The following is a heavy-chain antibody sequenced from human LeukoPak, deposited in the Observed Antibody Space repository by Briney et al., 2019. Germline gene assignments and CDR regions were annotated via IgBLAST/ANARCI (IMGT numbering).Heavy chain of an antibody. J-gene: IGHJ4*02. CDR3: AKRVIVIRGILVTGYHQEAYHYDY. CDR2: IKERGGSK. D-gene: IGHD3-10*01. CDR1: GISLSNYA. Sequence: PGGSLRLSCVVSGISLSNYAMHWVRQAPGKGLEWVACIKERGGSKTYADSVKGRFTISRDNSLNTLYLQMSSLRAEDTAVYFCAKRVIVIRGILVTGYHQEAYHYDYWGQGVLVTVSS. V-gene: IGHV3-23*01.